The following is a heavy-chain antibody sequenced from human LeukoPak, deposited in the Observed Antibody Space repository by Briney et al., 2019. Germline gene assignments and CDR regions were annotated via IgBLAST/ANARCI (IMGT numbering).Heavy chain of an antibody. CDR2: IYTSGST. V-gene: IGHV4-4*07. CDR3: AREGPARGGSGASDI. J-gene: IGHJ3*02. D-gene: IGHD3-10*01. Sequence: PSETLSLTCAVYGGSFSGYYWSWIRQPAGKGLEWIGRIYTSGSTNYNPSLKSRVTMSVDTSKNQFSLKLSSVTAADTAVYYCAREGPARGGSGASDIWGQGTMVTVSS. CDR1: GGSFSGYY.